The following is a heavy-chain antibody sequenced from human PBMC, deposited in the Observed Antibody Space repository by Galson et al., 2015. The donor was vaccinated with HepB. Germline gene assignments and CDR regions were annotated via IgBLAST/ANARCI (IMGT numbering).Heavy chain of an antibody. J-gene: IGHJ4*02. V-gene: IGHV3-23*01. CDR3: VVLGGTPSLSSSYAFDD. Sequence: SLRLSCAASGFTFSSHAMSWVRQAPGKGLKWVSVISGSGDRTYHADSVKGRFTISRDNSKNTLYLQMNSLRAEDTAVYYCVVLGGTPSLSSSYAFDDWGQGALVTVSS. CDR2: ISGSGDRT. D-gene: IGHD3-10*01. CDR1: GFTFSSHA.